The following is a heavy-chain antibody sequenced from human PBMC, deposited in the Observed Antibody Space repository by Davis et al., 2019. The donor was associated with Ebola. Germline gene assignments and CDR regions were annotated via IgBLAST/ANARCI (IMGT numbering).Heavy chain of an antibody. CDR1: GYSFTTYA. Sequence: ASVKVSCKASGYSFTTYAMHWVRQAPGQRPEWMGWINAGNDNTKYSQKFQGRVTITRDTSASTAYMELSSLRSEDTAVYYCARDRYSDGSGYFFEQSHWGQGTLVTVSS. CDR3: ARDRYSDGSGYFFEQSH. J-gene: IGHJ4*02. CDR2: INAGNDNT. V-gene: IGHV1-3*01. D-gene: IGHD3-22*01.